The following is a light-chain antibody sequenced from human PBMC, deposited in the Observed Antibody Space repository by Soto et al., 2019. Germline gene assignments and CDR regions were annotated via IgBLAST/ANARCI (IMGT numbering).Light chain of an antibody. CDR2: DAS. V-gene: IGKV3-11*01. Sequence: ELLLTQSPATLPLSPGERATLSCSASQSVSSYLAWYQQKPGQAPRLLIYDASNRATGIPARFSGSGSGTDFTLTISSLEPAVFAVYYCQPRSNWWTFGQGTKVEIK. CDR3: QPRSNWWT. CDR1: QSVSSY. J-gene: IGKJ1*01.